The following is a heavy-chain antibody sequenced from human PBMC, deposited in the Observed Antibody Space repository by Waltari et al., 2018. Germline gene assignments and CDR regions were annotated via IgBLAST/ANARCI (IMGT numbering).Heavy chain of an antibody. CDR1: GCGLSNYG. CDR2: TWSDGSVE. CDR3: AKDAFGNTYLDY. Sequence: QVQLVESGGGVVQPGMSLRLSCVASGCGLSNYGMHWVRQTPGRGLEWVALTWSDGSVEYYADSVRGRFTVSRDNSKNILYLDMGSLRVDDTATYYCAKDAFGNTYLDYWGQGTLVTVSS. D-gene: IGHD3-10*01. V-gene: IGHV3-33*03. J-gene: IGHJ4*02.